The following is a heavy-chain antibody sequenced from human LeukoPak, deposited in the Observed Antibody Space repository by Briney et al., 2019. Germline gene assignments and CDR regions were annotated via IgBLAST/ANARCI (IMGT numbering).Heavy chain of an antibody. D-gene: IGHD2-15*01. CDR1: GFTFSNFA. Sequence: GGSLRLSCTASGFTFSNFAMSWVRQAPGKGVEWVSVIVASGLSTYYADSVKGRFTISRDNSKNTLYLQMNSLRDEDTAVYYCANQKHLEYRIGNCYYSDYWGQGTLVTVSS. V-gene: IGHV3-23*01. CDR3: ANQKHLEYRIGNCYYSDY. J-gene: IGHJ4*02. CDR2: IVASGLST.